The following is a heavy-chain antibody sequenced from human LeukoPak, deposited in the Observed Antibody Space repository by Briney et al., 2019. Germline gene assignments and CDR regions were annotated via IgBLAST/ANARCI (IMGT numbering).Heavy chain of an antibody. J-gene: IGHJ3*02. V-gene: IGHV1-8*03. CDR2: MNPNSGNT. CDR3: ARRGSCSSTSCYQAFDI. CDR1: GYTFTSYD. Sequence: ASVKVSCKASGYTFTSYDIDWVRQATGQGLEWMGWMNPNSGNTGYAQKFQGRVTITRNTSISTAYMELSSLRSEDTAVYYCARRGSCSSTSCYQAFDIWGQGTMVTVSS. D-gene: IGHD2-2*01.